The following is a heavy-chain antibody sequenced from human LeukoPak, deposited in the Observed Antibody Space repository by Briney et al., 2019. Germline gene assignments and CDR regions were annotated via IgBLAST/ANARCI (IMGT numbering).Heavy chain of an antibody. CDR2: INHSGST. V-gene: IGHV4-34*01. Sequence: PSETLSLTCAVYGGSFSGYYWSWIRQPPGKGLEWIGEINHSGSTNYNPSLKSRVTISVDTPKNQFSLKLSSVTAADTAVYYCARGHRRDGYNSPWYFDLWGRGTLVTVSS. J-gene: IGHJ2*01. CDR3: ARGHRRDGYNSPWYFDL. CDR1: GGSFSGYY. D-gene: IGHD5-24*01.